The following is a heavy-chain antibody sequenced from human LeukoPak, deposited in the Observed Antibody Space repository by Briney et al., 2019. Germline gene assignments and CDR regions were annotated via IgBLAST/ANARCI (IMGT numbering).Heavy chain of an antibody. J-gene: IGHJ6*03. D-gene: IGHD3-22*01. V-gene: IGHV1-69*13. Sequence: SVKVSCKASGGTFSSYAISWVRQAPGQGLEWMGGIIPIFGTANYAQKFQGRVTITADESTSTAYMELSSLRSEDTAVYYCARCNDSSGYYKGYYYYYYMDVWGKGTTVTVSS. CDR1: GGTFSSYA. CDR3: ARCNDSSGYYKGYYYYYYMDV. CDR2: IIPIFGTA.